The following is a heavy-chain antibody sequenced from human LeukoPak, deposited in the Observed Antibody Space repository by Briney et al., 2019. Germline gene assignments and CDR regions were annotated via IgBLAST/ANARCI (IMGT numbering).Heavy chain of an antibody. CDR2: INPNSGVT. J-gene: IGHJ5*02. V-gene: IGHV1-2*02. Sequence: ASVKVSCKASGYTLTGYEMHWVRQAPGQGLEWMGWINPNSGVTNYAQKFQGRVTMTRDTSISTAYMELSRLRSDDTAVYYCARDLTRDNWLDPWGQGTLVTVSS. CDR3: ARDLTRDNWLDP. CDR1: GYTLTGYE.